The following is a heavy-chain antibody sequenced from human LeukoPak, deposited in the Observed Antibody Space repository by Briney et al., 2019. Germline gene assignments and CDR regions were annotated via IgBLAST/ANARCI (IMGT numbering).Heavy chain of an antibody. D-gene: IGHD6-19*01. CDR3: AKQCGGSDWFDAFDI. Sequence: PGGSLRLSCAASGFTFSTYGMHWVRQAPGKGLEWVGIIWYDGSNKYYADSVKGRFTISRDNSKNTLYLQMNSLRAEDTAVYYCAKQCGGSDWFDAFDIWGQGTMVTVSS. CDR1: GFTFSTYG. J-gene: IGHJ3*02. V-gene: IGHV3-30*02. CDR2: IWYDGSNK.